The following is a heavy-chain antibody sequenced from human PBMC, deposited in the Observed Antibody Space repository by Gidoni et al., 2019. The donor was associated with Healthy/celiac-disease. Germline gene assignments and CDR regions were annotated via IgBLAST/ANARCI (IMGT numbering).Heavy chain of an antibody. CDR2: ISYDGSNK. D-gene: IGHD6-19*01. CDR1: GFTFRSYA. V-gene: IGHV3-30*01. Sequence: QVQLVESGGGVVQPGRSLRLSCAASGFTFRSYAMHWVRQAPGKGLEWVAVISYDGSNKYYADSVKGRFTISRDNSKNTLYLQMNSLRAEDTAVYYCARDRMRVGSGWSQNDYWGQGTLVTVSS. CDR3: ARDRMRVGSGWSQNDY. J-gene: IGHJ4*02.